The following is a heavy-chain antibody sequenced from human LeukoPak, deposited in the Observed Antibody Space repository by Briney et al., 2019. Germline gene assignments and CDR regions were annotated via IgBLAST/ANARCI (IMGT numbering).Heavy chain of an antibody. Sequence: PGGSLRLSCAASGFTFGSYAMSWVRQAPGKGLEWVSAISGSGGGTYYADSVKGRFTISRDNSKNTLYLQMNSLRAEDTAVYYCAKSSIAARPAYLDYWGQGTLVTVSS. CDR1: GFTFGSYA. CDR2: ISGSGGGT. CDR3: AKSSIAARPAYLDY. J-gene: IGHJ4*02. D-gene: IGHD6-6*01. V-gene: IGHV3-23*01.